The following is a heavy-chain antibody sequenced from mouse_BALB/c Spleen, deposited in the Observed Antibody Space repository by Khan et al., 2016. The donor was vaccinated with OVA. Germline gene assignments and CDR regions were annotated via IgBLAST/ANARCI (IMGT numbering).Heavy chain of an antibody. Sequence: VKLLESGPGLVAPSQSLSITCTISGFSLTNYGVHWVRQPPGKGLEWLVVIWSDGSTTYNSALKSRLTISTDNSKSQAFLKMNSLQTDDTAVYFCARQPYYHYNIMDYWGQGTSVTVSS. CDR1: GFSLTNYG. CDR3: ARQPYYHYNIMDY. V-gene: IGHV2-6-1*01. CDR2: IWSDGST. J-gene: IGHJ4*01. D-gene: IGHD2-10*01.